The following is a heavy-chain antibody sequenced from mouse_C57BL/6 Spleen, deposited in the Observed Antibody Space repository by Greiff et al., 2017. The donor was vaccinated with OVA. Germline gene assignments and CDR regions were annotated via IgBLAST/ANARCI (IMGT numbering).Heavy chain of an antibody. V-gene: IGHV1-50*01. CDR1: SYTFTSYW. Sequence: QVQLQQPGAELVKPGASVKLSCKASSYTFTSYWMQWVKQRPGQGLEWIGEIDPSDSYTNYNQKFKGKATLTVDTSSSTAYMQLSSLTSEDSAVYYCARRGIYSNYLDYWGQGTTLTVSS. D-gene: IGHD2-5*01. J-gene: IGHJ2*01. CDR2: IDPSDSYT. CDR3: ARRGIYSNYLDY.